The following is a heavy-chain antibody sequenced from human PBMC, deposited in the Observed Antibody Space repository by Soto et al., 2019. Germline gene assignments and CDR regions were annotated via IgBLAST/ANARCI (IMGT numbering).Heavy chain of an antibody. CDR1: GGCISSSNYY. J-gene: IGHJ5*02. Sequence: QLQLQESGPGLVRPSETLSLTCTVSGGCISSSNYYWGWIRQPPGKGLEWSGSIYYSGSTYYDPSLKSRVTISVDTSKNQFSLKLSSVTAADTAVYYCATQEVGGSYVYTFDPWGQGTLVTVSS. V-gene: IGHV4-39*01. CDR2: IYYSGST. CDR3: ATQEVGGSYVYTFDP. D-gene: IGHD1-26*01.